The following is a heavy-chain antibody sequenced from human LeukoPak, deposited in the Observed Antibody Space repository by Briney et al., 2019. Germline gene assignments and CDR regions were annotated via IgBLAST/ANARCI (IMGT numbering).Heavy chain of an antibody. J-gene: IGHJ4*02. CDR3: ANALGAHYFDY. V-gene: IGHV3-7*05. CDR2: IKQDGSET. CDR1: GFXFSNYW. D-gene: IGHD1-26*01. Sequence: GGSLRLSCAASGFXFSNYWIIWLRQAPGKGLEWLAYIKQDGSETYYVDSVRGRFSISRDNAKNSLYLQMNCLRAEDTAVYYCANALGAHYFDYWGQGTLVTVSS.